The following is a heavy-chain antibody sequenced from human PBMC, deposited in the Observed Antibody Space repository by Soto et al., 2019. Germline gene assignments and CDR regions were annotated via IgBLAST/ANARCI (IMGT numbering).Heavy chain of an antibody. D-gene: IGHD1-26*01. Sequence: EVQLLESGGGLVQPGGSLRLSCAASGFSFSSYAMDWVRQAPGKGLEWVSVISARGGSLYFADSVKGRFTISRDNSKDVLSMEMNSLRAEDTATYFCAKGSIEDSASVDNWGQGTLVVVSS. CDR1: GFSFSSYA. CDR2: ISARGGSL. V-gene: IGHV3-23*01. CDR3: AKGSIEDSASVDN. J-gene: IGHJ4*01.